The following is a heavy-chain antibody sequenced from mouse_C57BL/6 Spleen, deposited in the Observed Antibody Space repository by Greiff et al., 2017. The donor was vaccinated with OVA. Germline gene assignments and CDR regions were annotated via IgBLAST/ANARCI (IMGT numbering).Heavy chain of an antibody. CDR3: ARGDYDYDDGGAWFAY. D-gene: IGHD2-4*01. CDR2: IYIGNGYT. J-gene: IGHJ3*01. V-gene: IGHV1-58*01. Sequence: EVQLQQSGAELVRPGSSVKMSCKTSGYTFTSYGINWVKQRPGQGLEWIGYIYIGNGYTEYNEKLKGKATLTSDTSSNTAYMQLSSLTSEDSAIYFCARGDYDYDDGGAWFAYWGQGTLVTVSA. CDR1: GYTFTSYG.